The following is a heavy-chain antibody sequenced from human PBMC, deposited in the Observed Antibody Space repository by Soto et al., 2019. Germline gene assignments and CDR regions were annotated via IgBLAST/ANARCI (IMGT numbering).Heavy chain of an antibody. CDR1: GYTFTSYD. J-gene: IGHJ6*02. Sequence: QVQLVQSGAEVKKPGASVKVSCKASGYTFTSYDINWVRQATGQGLEWMGWMNPNSGNTGYAQKFQGIVTMTRNTSISTAYMELSSLRSEDTAVYYCARRGYSSSWYYYYYCGMDVWGQGTTVTVSS. CDR2: MNPNSGNT. D-gene: IGHD6-13*01. CDR3: ARRGYSSSWYYYYYCGMDV. V-gene: IGHV1-8*01.